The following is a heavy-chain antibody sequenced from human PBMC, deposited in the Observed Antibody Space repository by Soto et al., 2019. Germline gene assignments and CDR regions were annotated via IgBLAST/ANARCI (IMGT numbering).Heavy chain of an antibody. CDR1: RFTFSTYW. CDR3: ARLRSTTLGGGDAFDT. D-gene: IGHD4-17*01. J-gene: IGHJ3*02. CDR2: INSGGSST. V-gene: IGHV3-74*03. Sequence: PGGSLRLSCAASRFTFSTYWMHWVRQVPGKGLVWVSRINSGGSSTTYADSVKGRFTISRDNAKNTLYLQMNSLRAEDTAVYYCARLRSTTLGGGDAFDTWGQGTMVTVSS.